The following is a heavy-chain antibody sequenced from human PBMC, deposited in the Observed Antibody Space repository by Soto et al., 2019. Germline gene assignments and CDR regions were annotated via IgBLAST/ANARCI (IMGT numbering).Heavy chain of an antibody. D-gene: IGHD2-15*01. CDR1: GYSFSSFG. CDR2: VSVPSGDT. J-gene: IGHJ4*02. CDR3: ARTCRSGGSCYLEY. V-gene: IGHV1-18*01. Sequence: ASVKVSCKASGYSFSSFGISWVRQAPGQGLEWVGWVSVPSGDTSSAQNFQGRVTVTTDTSTSTAYMEVGSLRSDDTAVYYCARTCRSGGSCYLEYWGEGTLVTVSS.